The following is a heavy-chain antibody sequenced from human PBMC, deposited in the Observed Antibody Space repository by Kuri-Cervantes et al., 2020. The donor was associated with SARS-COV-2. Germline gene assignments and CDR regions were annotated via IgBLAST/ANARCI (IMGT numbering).Heavy chain of an antibody. CDR3: ARDLALQLEPTLDY. Sequence: ASVKVSCKASGYTFTSYGISWVRQAPGQGLEWMGWISAYNGNTNYAQKLQGRVTMTTDTSTSTAYMELRSLRSDDTAVYYCARDLALQLEPTLDYWGQGILVVASS. J-gene: IGHJ4*02. CDR1: GYTFTSYG. V-gene: IGHV1-18*01. CDR2: ISAYNGNT. D-gene: IGHD1-1*01.